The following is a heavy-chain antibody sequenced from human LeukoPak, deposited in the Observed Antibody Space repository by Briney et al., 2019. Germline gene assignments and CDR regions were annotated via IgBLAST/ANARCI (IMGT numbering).Heavy chain of an antibody. CDR1: GGSISSGGYY. CDR3: ARTEMATTYYFDY. J-gene: IGHJ4*02. V-gene: IGHV4-30-2*01. CDR2: IYPSVTT. D-gene: IGHD5-24*01. Sequence: PSETLSLTCSVSGGSISSGGYYWSWIRQPPGKGLEWIGYIYPSVTTSYNPSLKSRVTISVDRSQNRFSLKLTSVTAADTAVYYCARTEMATTYYFDYWGQGTLVTVSS.